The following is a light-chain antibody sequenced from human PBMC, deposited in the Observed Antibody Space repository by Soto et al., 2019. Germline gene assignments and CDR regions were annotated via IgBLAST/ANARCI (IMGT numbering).Light chain of an antibody. CDR1: SSNIGAGYD. CDR3: QSYHSSLSYV. V-gene: IGLV1-40*01. CDR2: GNS. J-gene: IGLJ1*01. Sequence: QSVLTQPPSVSGAPGQRVTISCTGSSSNIGAGYDVHWYQQLPGTVPKLLVYGNSNRPSGVPDRFSGSKSGTSASLAITGLQSEDEADYYCQSYHSSLSYVFGTGTKLTVL.